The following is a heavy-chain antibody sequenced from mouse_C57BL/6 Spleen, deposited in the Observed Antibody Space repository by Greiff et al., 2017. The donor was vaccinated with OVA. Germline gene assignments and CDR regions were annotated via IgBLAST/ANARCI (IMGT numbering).Heavy chain of an antibody. CDR2: INPSTGGT. CDR1: GYSFTGYY. D-gene: IGHD3-2*01. Sequence: VQLQQSGPELVKPGASVKISCKASGYSFTGYYMNWVKQSPEKSLEWIGEINPSTGGTTYNQKFKAKATLTVDKSSSTAYMQLKSLTSEDSAVYYCARGQLAYYAMDYWGQGTSVTVSS. V-gene: IGHV1-42*01. J-gene: IGHJ4*01. CDR3: ARGQLAYYAMDY.